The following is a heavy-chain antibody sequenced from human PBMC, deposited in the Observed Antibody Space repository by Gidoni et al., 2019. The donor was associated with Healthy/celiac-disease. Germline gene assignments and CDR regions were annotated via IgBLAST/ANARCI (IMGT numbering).Heavy chain of an antibody. CDR2: IYHSGST. CDR1: GGSISSSNW. D-gene: IGHD3-10*01. Sequence: QVQLQESGPGLVKPSGTLSLTCAVSGGSISSSNWWSWVRQPPGKGLEWIGEIYHSGSTNYNPSLKSRVTISVDKPKNQFSLKLSSVTAADTAVYYCARCDYGSGSEPFTYYYYGMDVWGQGTTVTVSS. CDR3: ARCDYGSGSEPFTYYYYGMDV. J-gene: IGHJ6*02. V-gene: IGHV4-4*02.